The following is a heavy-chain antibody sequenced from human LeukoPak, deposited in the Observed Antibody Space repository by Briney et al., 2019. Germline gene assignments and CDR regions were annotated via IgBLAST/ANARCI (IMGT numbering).Heavy chain of an antibody. CDR2: ISGSGGST. Sequence: GGSLRLSCAASGFTFSSYVMSWVRQAPGKGLEWVSAISGSGGSTYHADSVKGRFHISRDNSKNTLYLQMNSLRAEDTAVYYCAKIYGDYVSGAFDIWGQGTMVTVSS. CDR3: AKIYGDYVSGAFDI. D-gene: IGHD4-17*01. V-gene: IGHV3-23*01. CDR1: GFTFSSYV. J-gene: IGHJ3*02.